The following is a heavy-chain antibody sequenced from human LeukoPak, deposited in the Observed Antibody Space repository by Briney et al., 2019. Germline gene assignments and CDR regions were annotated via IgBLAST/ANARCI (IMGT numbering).Heavy chain of an antibody. CDR3: ARAVKGGSTYGYLDF. Sequence: SETLSLTCTVSSGSISNYYWTWIRQPPGKGLGWIGYISNSGSTKYNPSLKSRVTISVDTSNNQFSLRLNSVNTADTAVYYCARAVKGGSTYGYLDFWGQGTLVTVSS. CDR2: ISNSGST. CDR1: SGSISNYY. J-gene: IGHJ4*02. D-gene: IGHD2-8*01. V-gene: IGHV4-59*01.